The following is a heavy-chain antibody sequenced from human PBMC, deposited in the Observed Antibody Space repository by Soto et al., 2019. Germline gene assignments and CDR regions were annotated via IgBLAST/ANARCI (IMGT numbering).Heavy chain of an antibody. CDR3: AREAAGWYHDY. CDR1: GYSFTNNH. V-gene: IGHV1-3*01. J-gene: IGHJ4*02. CDR2: INAGNGDT. Sequence: QVQLVQSGAEVKKPGASVKVSCKASGYSFTNNHIHWARQAPGQGLEWVGWINAGNGDTRYSQKFQGRVTVTRDTSANTAYMELSSLRSEDTAVYYCAREAAGWYHDYWGQGTLVTVSS. D-gene: IGHD6-19*01.